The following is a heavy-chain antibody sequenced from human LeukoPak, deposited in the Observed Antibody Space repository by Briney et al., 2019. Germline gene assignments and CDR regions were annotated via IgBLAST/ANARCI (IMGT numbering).Heavy chain of an antibody. V-gene: IGHV3-23*01. Sequence: GGSLRLSCAASGFTFSDYYMSWIRQAPGKGLEWVSAISGSGGSTYYADSVKGRFTISRDNSKNTLYLQMNSLRAEDTAVYYCAAEKQWLVPSAFDIWGQGTMVTVSS. D-gene: IGHD6-19*01. CDR1: GFTFSDYY. CDR3: AAEKQWLVPSAFDI. J-gene: IGHJ3*02. CDR2: ISGSGGST.